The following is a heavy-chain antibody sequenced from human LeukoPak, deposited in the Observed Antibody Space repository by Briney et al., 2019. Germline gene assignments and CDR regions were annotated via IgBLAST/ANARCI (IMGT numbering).Heavy chain of an antibody. CDR1: GFTFSNAW. J-gene: IGHJ3*02. CDR2: IKSKTDGGTT. Sequence: GGSLRLSCAASGFTFSNAWMSWVRQAPGKGLEWVGRIKSKTDGGTTDYAAPVKGRFTISRDDSKNTLYLQMNSLKTEDTAVYYCTTDLSPITILDLSAFDIWGQGTMVTVSS. CDR3: TTDLSPITILDLSAFDI. V-gene: IGHV3-15*01. D-gene: IGHD3-3*01.